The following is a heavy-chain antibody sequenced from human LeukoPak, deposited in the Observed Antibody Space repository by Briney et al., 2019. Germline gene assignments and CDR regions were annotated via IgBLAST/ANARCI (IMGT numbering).Heavy chain of an antibody. CDR3: ARDHRHTNYYDSSGYYYPHSPDFDY. CDR1: GGSISSGSYY. D-gene: IGHD3-22*01. Sequence: SETLSLTCTVSGGSISSGSYYWSWIRQPAGKGLEWIGRIYTSGSTHYNPSLKSRVTISVDTSKNQFSLKLSSVTAADTAVYYCARDHRHTNYYDSSGYYYPHSPDFDYWGQGTLVTVSS. CDR2: IYTSGST. V-gene: IGHV4-61*02. J-gene: IGHJ4*02.